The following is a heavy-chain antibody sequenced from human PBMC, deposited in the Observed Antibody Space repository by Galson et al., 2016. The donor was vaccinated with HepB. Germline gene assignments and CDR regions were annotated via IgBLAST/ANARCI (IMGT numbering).Heavy chain of an antibody. Sequence: SLRLSCAASGFTFRTYSMTWVRQAPGKGLEWVSSITSSSRDIYYADSLKGRFTVSRDNAKNSLYLQMNGLGVEDTAVYYCTRNERWGQGTLVTVS. D-gene: IGHD5-24*01. J-gene: IGHJ4*02. CDR3: TRNER. CDR1: GFTFRTYS. V-gene: IGHV3-21*04. CDR2: ITSSSRDI.